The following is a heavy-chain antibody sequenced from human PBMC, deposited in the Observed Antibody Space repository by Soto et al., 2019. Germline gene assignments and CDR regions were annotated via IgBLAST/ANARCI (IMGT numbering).Heavy chain of an antibody. CDR1: GGSISDYY. D-gene: IGHD3-22*01. CDR2: SSYGGIT. CDR3: VRVYYYDSSGYFRPADAFDI. J-gene: IGHJ3*02. Sequence: SETLSLTCSVSGGSISDYYWSWIRQSPEKGLEYIAYSSYGGITNLNGALNGRVTMSIDTSKDQFSLKLSSVTAADTAVYHCVRVYYYDSSGYFRPADAFDIWGQGTRVTVSS. V-gene: IGHV4-59*08.